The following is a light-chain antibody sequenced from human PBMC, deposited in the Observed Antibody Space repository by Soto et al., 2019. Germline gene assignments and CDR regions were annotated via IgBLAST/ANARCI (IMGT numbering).Light chain of an antibody. J-gene: IGLJ1*01. CDR2: DVS. V-gene: IGLV2-14*01. CDR1: SSDVGGYNY. Sequence: QPVLTQPASVSGSPGQSITISCTGNSSDVGGYNYVSWYQQHPGKAPKLMISDVSNRPSGVSIRFSGSKSGNTASLTISGLQAEDEADYYCNSYSSSTTLYLFGTGTNVTVL. CDR3: NSYSSSTTLYL.